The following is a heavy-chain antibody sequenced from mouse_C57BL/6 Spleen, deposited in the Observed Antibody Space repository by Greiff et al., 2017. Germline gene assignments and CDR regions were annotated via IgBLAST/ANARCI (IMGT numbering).Heavy chain of an antibody. J-gene: IGHJ1*03. CDR3: TDHYYGSSYGYFDV. D-gene: IGHD1-1*01. V-gene: IGHV1-15*01. CDR2: IDPETGGT. CDR1: GYTFTDYE. Sequence: VKLMESGAELVRPGASVTLSCKASGYTFTDYEMHWVKQTPVHGLEWIGAIDPETGGTAYNQKFKGKAILTADKSSSTAYMELRSLTSEDSAVYYCTDHYYGSSYGYFDVWGTGTTVTVSS.